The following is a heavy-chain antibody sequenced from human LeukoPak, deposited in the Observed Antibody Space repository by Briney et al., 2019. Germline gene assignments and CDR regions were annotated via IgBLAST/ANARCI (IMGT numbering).Heavy chain of an antibody. CDR1: GGSIRSYY. Sequence: SETLSLTCTVSGGSIRSYYWSWIRQPPGKGLEWIGYIYYSGSTNYNPSLKSRVTISVDTSKNQFSLKLSSVTAADTAVYYCARADDIRAMVIVPALDIWGQETMVTVSS. CDR3: ARADDIRAMVIVPALDI. D-gene: IGHD5-18*01. V-gene: IGHV4-59*01. CDR2: IYYSGST. J-gene: IGHJ3*02.